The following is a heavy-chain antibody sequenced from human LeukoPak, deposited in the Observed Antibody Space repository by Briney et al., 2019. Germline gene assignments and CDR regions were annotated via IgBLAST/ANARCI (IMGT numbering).Heavy chain of an antibody. CDR3: AKSPGYSNYAFDY. CDR2: ISYDGSNK. D-gene: IGHD4-11*01. V-gene: IGHV3-30*04. CDR1: GLSFSSYA. J-gene: IGHJ4*02. Sequence: GSSLRLSCVASGLSFSSYAMHWVRQAPGKGLEWVAVISYDGSNKYYADSVKGRFTISRDNSKNTLYLQMNSLRAEDTAVYYCAKSPGYSNYAFDYWGQGTLVTVSS.